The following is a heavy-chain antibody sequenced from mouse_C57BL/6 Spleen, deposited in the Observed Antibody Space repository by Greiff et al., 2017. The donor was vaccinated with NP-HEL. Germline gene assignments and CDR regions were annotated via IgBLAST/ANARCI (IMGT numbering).Heavy chain of an antibody. CDR3: ARDYYYGSSPPWFAY. J-gene: IGHJ3*01. CDR2: ILPGSGST. D-gene: IGHD1-1*01. V-gene: IGHV1-9*01. CDR1: GYTFTGYW. Sequence: QVQLQQSGAELMKPGASVKLSCKATGYTFTGYWIEWVKQRPGHGLEWIGEILPGSGSTNYNEKFKGKATFTADTSSNTAYMQLSSLTTEDSAIYYGARDYYYGSSPPWFAYWGQGTLVTVSA.